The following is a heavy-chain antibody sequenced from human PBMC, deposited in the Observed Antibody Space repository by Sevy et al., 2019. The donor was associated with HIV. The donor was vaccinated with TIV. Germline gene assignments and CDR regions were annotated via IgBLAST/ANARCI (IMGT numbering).Heavy chain of an antibody. Sequence: GGSLRLSCAASGFTFITYTMNWVRQAPGKGLEWVSSIGISSSYIYYADSVKGRFTISRDNAKNSLYLQMNSLRAEDMAVYDCARANLDGSGSYDAFDIWGQGTMVTVSS. J-gene: IGHJ3*02. CDR2: IGISSSYI. CDR1: GFTFITYT. V-gene: IGHV3-21*01. CDR3: ARANLDGSGSYDAFDI. D-gene: IGHD3-22*01.